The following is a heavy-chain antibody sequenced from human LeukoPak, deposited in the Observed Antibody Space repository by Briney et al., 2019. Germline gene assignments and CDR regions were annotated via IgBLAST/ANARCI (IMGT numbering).Heavy chain of an antibody. D-gene: IGHD1-26*01. CDR1: GGSISSYC. V-gene: IGHV4-59*08. CDR3: ARHTTWNGMDV. J-gene: IGHJ6*04. CDR2: IYYSGST. Sequence: SETLSLACTVSGGSISSYCWSWIRQPPGKGLEWIGYIYYSGSTSYNPSLKSRVTISVDTSTNQFSLKLSSVTAADTAVYYCARHTTWNGMDVWGEGTSVTVSS.